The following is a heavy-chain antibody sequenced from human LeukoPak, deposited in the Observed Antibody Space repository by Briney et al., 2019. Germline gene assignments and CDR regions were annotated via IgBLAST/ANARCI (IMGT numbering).Heavy chain of an antibody. J-gene: IGHJ5*01. CDR1: GASINNYY. CDR3: ARTSAEYSNSWIDS. V-gene: IGHV4-59*01. Sequence: SETLSLTCTVSGASINNYYWSWVRQPPLKGLEWIGYIYSTGDTSYNPTLESRVSISMDTSKNHFSLEITSVTAADTAVYYCARTSAEYSNSWIDSWGQGTLVIVSS. D-gene: IGHD6-6*01. CDR2: IYSTGDT.